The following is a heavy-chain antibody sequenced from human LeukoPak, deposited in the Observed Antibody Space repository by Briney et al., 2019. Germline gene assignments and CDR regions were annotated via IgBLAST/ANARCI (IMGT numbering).Heavy chain of an antibody. Sequence: SETLSLTCAVSGYSISRGYYWAWIRRPPGKGLEGIGTIYHTGSTYYTPSLGSRATISVDTSKNEFSLTLTSVTAADTTVCYCARAGWILTNGIDYWGQGALVTVSS. J-gene: IGHJ4*02. CDR2: IYHTGST. CDR3: ARAGWILTNGIDY. D-gene: IGHD5-18*01. CDR1: GYSISRGYY. V-gene: IGHV4-38-2*01.